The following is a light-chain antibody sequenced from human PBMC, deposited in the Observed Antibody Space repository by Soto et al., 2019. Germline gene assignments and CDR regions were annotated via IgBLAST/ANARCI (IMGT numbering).Light chain of an antibody. Sequence: QSVLTQPPSASGSPGQSVTISCTGTSSDVGGYNYVSWYQHHPGKAPKLMIYEVNKRPSGVSDRFSGSKSGNTASLTVSGLQAEDEADYYCSSYAGSNSVGVFGGGTKITVL. CDR3: SSYAGSNSVGV. CDR1: SSDVGGYNY. CDR2: EVN. V-gene: IGLV2-8*01. J-gene: IGLJ2*01.